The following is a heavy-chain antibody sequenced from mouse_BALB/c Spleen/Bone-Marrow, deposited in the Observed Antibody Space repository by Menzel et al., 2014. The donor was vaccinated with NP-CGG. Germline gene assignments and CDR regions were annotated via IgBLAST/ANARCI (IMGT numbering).Heavy chain of an antibody. V-gene: IGHV14-3*02. CDR2: IDPANGNT. CDR1: GFNIKDTY. J-gene: IGHJ3*01. CDR3: AMITTGAWFAY. D-gene: IGHD2-4*01. Sequence: VQLQQSGAELVKPGASVKLSCTASGFNIKDTYMHWVKQRPEQGLEWIGRIDPANGNTKYDPKFQGKAIITADTSSNTAYLQLSSLTSEDTAVYYCAMITTGAWFAYWGQGTLVTVSA.